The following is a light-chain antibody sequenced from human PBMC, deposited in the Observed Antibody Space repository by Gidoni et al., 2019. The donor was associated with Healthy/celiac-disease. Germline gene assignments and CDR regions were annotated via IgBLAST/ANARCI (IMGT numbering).Light chain of an antibody. J-gene: IGKJ5*01. V-gene: IGKV1-33*01. CDR2: DAS. CDR3: QRYDNL. CDR1: QDISNY. Sequence: DIQMTQSPSSLSASVGDRVTITCQASQDISNYLNWYQQKPGKAPKLLIYDASNLETGVPSRFSGSGYGTDFTFTISSLQPEDIATYYCQRYDNLFGQGTRLEIK.